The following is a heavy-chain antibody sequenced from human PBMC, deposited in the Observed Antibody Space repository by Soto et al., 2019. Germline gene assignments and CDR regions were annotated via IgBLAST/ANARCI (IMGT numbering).Heavy chain of an antibody. Sequence: QVQLEQSGAEVKKPGASVKVSCKASGYIFTAYSMHWVRRAPGQGLQWMGVVNPSGGSTRNAQKFQGRVTMTRDTSTSTVYMELSSLRSEDTAVYYCARDFSGPMDYWGRGTLVTVSS. CDR2: VNPSGGST. CDR1: GYIFTAYS. V-gene: IGHV1-46*01. J-gene: IGHJ4*02. CDR3: ARDFSGPMDY. D-gene: IGHD3-10*01.